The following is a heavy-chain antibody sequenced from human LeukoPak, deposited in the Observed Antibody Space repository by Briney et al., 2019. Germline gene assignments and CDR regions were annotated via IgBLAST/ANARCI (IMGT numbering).Heavy chain of an antibody. Sequence: GWSLRLSCTASGFTLGDYSMSWVRQAAGKGLERVGFIRGKGCGGTTEYGVSVKPRFTISRGDYKNIDYAQLNSLKTGDTAVYYCNRDLLYGDYGRYYYYGMDVWGQGTTVTVSS. V-gene: IGHV3-49*04. D-gene: IGHD4-17*01. CDR3: NRDLLYGDYGRYYYYGMDV. J-gene: IGHJ6*02. CDR1: GFTLGDYS. CDR2: IRGKGCGGTT.